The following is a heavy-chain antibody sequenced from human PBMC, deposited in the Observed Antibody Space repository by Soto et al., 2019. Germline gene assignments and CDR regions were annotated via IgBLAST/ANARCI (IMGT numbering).Heavy chain of an antibody. CDR1: GFTCSSYA. V-gene: IGHV3-23*01. CDR3: AKLVQQWLDYDVFDI. D-gene: IGHD6-19*01. J-gene: IGHJ3*02. CDR2: ISGSGGST. Sequence: PGGSLRLSCAASGFTCSSYAMSWVRQAPGKGLEWVSAISGSGGSTYYADSVKGRFTISRDNSKNTLYLQMNSLRAEDTAVYYCAKLVQQWLDYDVFDIWGQGTMVTVSS.